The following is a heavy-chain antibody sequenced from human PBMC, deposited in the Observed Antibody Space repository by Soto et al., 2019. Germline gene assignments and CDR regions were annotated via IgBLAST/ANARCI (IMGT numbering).Heavy chain of an antibody. J-gene: IGHJ4*02. Sequence: GGSLRLSCAASGFTFSSYAMSWVRQAPGKGLEWVSAISGSGGSTYYADSVKGRFTISRDNSKNTLYLPKNSLRAEDTAVYSCANDPYFDSLLLSIDYWGQGTLVTVSS. CDR2: ISGSGGST. V-gene: IGHV3-23*01. CDR1: GFTFSSYA. D-gene: IGHD3-9*01. CDR3: ANDPYFDSLLLSIDY.